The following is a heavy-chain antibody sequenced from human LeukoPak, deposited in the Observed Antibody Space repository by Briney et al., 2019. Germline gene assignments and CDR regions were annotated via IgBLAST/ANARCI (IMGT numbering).Heavy chain of an antibody. V-gene: IGHV3-30*18. CDR2: ITYDGSSE. Sequence: GGSLRLSCAASGFTFSNYGMHWVRQAPGKGLEWVATITYDGSSEYYADSVKDRFTVSRDNSKNTLYLQMSSLKTGDTAVYYCAKRGDGGHKSLEYWGQGTLVIVSS. J-gene: IGHJ4*02. CDR1: GFTFSNYG. CDR3: AKRGDGGHKSLEY. D-gene: IGHD3-16*01.